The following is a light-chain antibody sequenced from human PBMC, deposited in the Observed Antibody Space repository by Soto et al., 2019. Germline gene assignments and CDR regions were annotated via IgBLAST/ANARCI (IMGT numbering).Light chain of an antibody. CDR2: GAS. Sequence: EIVMTQSPATLSLSPGQRATLSCRASQSVSSKLAWYQQRPGQAPRLLIYGASTRATGIPARFSGNGSGTEFTLTISSLQSEDFAVYYCQQYNNWPITFGQGTRLEI. V-gene: IGKV3-15*01. CDR3: QQYNNWPIT. CDR1: QSVSSK. J-gene: IGKJ5*01.